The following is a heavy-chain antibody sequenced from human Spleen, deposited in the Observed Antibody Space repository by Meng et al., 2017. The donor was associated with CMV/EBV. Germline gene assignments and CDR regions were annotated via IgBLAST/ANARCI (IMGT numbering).Heavy chain of an antibody. CDR1: GFIFGNYA. V-gene: IGHV3-23*03. J-gene: IGHJ6*02. CDR2: FHTGGGST. CDR3: ARDGRYCYSNACHSDYLNYGMDV. D-gene: IGHD2/OR15-2a*01. Sequence: GESLKISCAGSGFIFGNYAMSWVRQAPGKGLEWVAVFHTGGGSTYYADSVQGRFTIHRDNSRQTLYLQMNSLRAEDTAVYYCARDGRYCYSNACHSDYLNYGMDVWGQGTTVTVSS.